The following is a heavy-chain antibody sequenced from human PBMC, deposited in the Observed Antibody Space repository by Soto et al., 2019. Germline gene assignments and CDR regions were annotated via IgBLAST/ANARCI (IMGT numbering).Heavy chain of an antibody. V-gene: IGHV3-30-3*01. CDR2: ISYDGSNK. D-gene: IGHD6-19*01. CDR1: GFTFSSYA. J-gene: IGHJ3*02. Sequence: GGSLRLSCAASGFTFSSYAMHWVRQAPGKGLEWVAVISYDGSNKYYADSVKGRFTISRDNSKNTLYLQMNSLRAEDTAVYYCARGGLAVAGINDAFDIWGQGTMVTVSS. CDR3: ARGGLAVAGINDAFDI.